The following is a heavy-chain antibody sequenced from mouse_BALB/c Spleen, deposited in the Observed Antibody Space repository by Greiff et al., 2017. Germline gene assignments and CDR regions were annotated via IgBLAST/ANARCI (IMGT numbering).Heavy chain of an antibody. J-gene: IGHJ2*01. CDR1: GYSITSDYA. Sequence: EVKLQESGPGLVKPSQSLSLTCTVTGYSITSDYAWNWIRQFPGNKLEWMGYISYSGSTSYNPSLKSRISITRDTSKNQFFLQLNSVTTEDTATYYCARSHGSRDFDYWGQGTTLTVSS. D-gene: IGHD1-1*01. V-gene: IGHV3-2*02. CDR3: ARSHGSRDFDY. CDR2: ISYSGST.